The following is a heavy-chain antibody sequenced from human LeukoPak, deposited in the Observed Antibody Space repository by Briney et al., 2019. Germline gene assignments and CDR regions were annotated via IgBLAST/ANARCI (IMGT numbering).Heavy chain of an antibody. CDR2: ISSRAATT. V-gene: IGHV3-48*03. D-gene: IGHD3-10*01. CDR1: GFTFSDYE. Sequence: GGSLRLSCAASGFTFSDYEMNWVRQAPGKRLEWVSYISSRAATTYYADSVQGRFTISRDDTKTSLFLQMDSLRAEDTAIYYCARDMVRGRWDYWGRGTLVTVSS. CDR3: ARDMVRGRWDY. J-gene: IGHJ4*02.